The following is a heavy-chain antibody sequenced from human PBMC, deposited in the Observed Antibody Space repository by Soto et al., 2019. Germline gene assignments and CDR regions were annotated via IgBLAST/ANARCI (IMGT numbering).Heavy chain of an antibody. CDR3: VRVFDTYYFDL. D-gene: IGHD3-9*01. CDR2: IWSDGSNK. J-gene: IGHJ4*02. CDR1: GFTFSTYG. Sequence: QVQLVESGGGVVQPGRSLRLSCAASGFTFSTYGMHWVRQAPCKGLEWVALIWSDGSNKYYADSVKGRFTISRDNSKKTLYLQMNSLGAEDTAVYYCVRVFDTYYFDLWGQGNMVTVSS. V-gene: IGHV3-33*01.